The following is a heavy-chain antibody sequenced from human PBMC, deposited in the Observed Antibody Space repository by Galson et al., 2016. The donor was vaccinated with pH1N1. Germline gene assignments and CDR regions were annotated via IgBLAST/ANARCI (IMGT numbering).Heavy chain of an antibody. CDR2: VNPGGSTI. Sequence: QSGAEVTKPGESLKISCKASGYRFTSYWIAWVRQVPGKGLEWVGIVNPGGSTIRYSPPFQGQVTISSDKSINTAYLQWISLKASDTATYYCARQYDFGDYRGNAFDIWGLGTMVIVSS. J-gene: IGHJ3*02. CDR1: GYRFTSYW. CDR3: ARQYDFGDYRGNAFDI. V-gene: IGHV5-51*03. D-gene: IGHD4-17*01.